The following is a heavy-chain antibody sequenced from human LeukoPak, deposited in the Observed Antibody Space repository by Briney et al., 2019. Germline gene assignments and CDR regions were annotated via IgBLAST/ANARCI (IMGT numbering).Heavy chain of an antibody. CDR3: AMGTIFGGPFDY. Sequence: GGSLRLSCAASGFTFSSYAMSWVRQAPGKGLEWVSGISGSGGSTYYADSVKGRFTISRDNSKNTLYLQMNSLRAEDTAVYYCAMGTIFGGPFDYRGQGTLVTVSS. CDR2: ISGSGGST. CDR1: GFTFSSYA. V-gene: IGHV3-23*01. D-gene: IGHD3-3*01. J-gene: IGHJ4*02.